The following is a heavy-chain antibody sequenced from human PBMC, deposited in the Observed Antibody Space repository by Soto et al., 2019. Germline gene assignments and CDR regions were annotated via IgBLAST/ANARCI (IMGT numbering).Heavy chain of an antibody. V-gene: IGHV3-30-3*01. D-gene: IGHD3-9*01. CDR2: MSSDGTTL. Sequence: QVQLLESGGGVVQPGRSLRLSCAASAFTFSDFAMHWVRQAPGKGLEWVAVMSSDGTTLYYAGSVKGRFTISRDNFKSTLYLQMNSLRPDDTAVYYCARAGFHFGMDVWGLGTTVTVS. CDR3: ARAGFHFGMDV. J-gene: IGHJ6*02. CDR1: AFTFSDFA.